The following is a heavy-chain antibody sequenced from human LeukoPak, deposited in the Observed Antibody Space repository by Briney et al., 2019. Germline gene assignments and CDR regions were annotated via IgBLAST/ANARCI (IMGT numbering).Heavy chain of an antibody. CDR1: GGSISSYY. J-gene: IGHJ5*02. D-gene: IGHD2-2*01. CDR2: IYYSGST. CDR3: ARETYQRNWFDP. V-gene: IGHV4-59*01. Sequence: SETLSLTCTVSGGSISSYYWSWIRQPPGKGLEWIGYIYYSGSTNYNPPLKSRVTISVDTSKNQFSLKLSSVTATDTAVYYCARETYQRNWFDPWGQGTLVTVSS.